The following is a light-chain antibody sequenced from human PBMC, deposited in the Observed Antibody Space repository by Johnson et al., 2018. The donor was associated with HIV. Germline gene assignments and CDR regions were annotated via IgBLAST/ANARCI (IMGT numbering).Light chain of an antibody. V-gene: IGLV1-51*01. CDR1: SSNIGNNY. J-gene: IGLJ1*01. CDR3: GTWDSSLSAGV. Sequence: QAVLTQPPSVSAAPGQKVTISCSGSSSNIGNNYVSWYQQVPGAAPKLLIYENNKRPSGIPDRFSGSKSGTSATLGINGLQTGDEADYYCGTWDSSLSAGVFGTGTKVTVL. CDR2: ENN.